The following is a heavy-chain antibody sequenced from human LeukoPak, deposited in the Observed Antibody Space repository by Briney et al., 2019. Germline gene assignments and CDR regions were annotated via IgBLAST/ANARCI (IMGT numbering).Heavy chain of an antibody. Sequence: SGPTLVKPPQTLTLTCTFSGFSLSTRGVGVGWIRQPPGKALEWLPVIYWDDDERYSPSLKSRLTITKDTSKNQVVLTMTNMDPVDTATYYCAHSCGGGNSAYFDYWGQGTLVTVSS. CDR1: GFSLSTRGVG. V-gene: IGHV2-5*02. J-gene: IGHJ4*02. CDR3: AHSCGGGNSAYFDY. D-gene: IGHD4-23*01. CDR2: IYWDDDE.